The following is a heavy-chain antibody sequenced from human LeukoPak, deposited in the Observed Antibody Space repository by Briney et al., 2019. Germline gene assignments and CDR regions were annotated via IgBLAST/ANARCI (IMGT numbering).Heavy chain of an antibody. Sequence: SETLSLTCTVSGDSISNYYWSWIRQPPGKGLEYIGYVYYSGSTNYNPSLRSRVTISVDTSKNHFSLKLNSVTAADTAVYYCARCSGHPGVSIYYYGMDVWGQGNTVTVSS. D-gene: IGHD6-25*01. CDR2: VYYSGST. CDR1: GDSISNYY. CDR3: ARCSGHPGVSIYYYGMDV. J-gene: IGHJ6*02. V-gene: IGHV4-59*08.